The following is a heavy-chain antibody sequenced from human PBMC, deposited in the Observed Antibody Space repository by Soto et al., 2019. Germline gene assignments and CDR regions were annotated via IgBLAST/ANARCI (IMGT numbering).Heavy chain of an antibody. V-gene: IGHV3-74*01. CDR3: ARVNPGYSYVNY. D-gene: IGHD5-18*01. J-gene: IGHJ4*02. CDR1: GFTFSSYW. CDR2: INSDGSTT. Sequence: EVQLVESGGGLVQPGGSLRLSCAASGFTFSSYWMLWVRQAPGKGLVWVSRINSDGSTTSYADSVKGRFTSSRDNAKNTLYLQMNSLRAEATAVYYCARVNPGYSYVNYWGQGTLVTVSS.